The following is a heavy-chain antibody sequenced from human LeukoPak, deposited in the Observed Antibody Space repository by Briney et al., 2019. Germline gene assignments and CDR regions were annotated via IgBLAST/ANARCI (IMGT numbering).Heavy chain of an antibody. D-gene: IGHD3-10*01. V-gene: IGHV6-1*01. CDR3: ATGYMNSGFDY. Sequence: SQTLSLTCAISGDSVSSDITAWNWIRKSPSRGLEWLGRTYYSSKWSNDYAVSVESRITINPDTTENLFSLHLRSVTPEDTAIYYCATGYMNSGFDYWGQGTLATVSS. CDR1: GDSVSSDITA. CDR2: TYYSSKWSN. J-gene: IGHJ4*02.